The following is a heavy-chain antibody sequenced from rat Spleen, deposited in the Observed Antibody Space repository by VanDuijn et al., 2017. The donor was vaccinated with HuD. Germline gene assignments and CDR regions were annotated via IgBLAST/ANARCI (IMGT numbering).Heavy chain of an antibody. CDR2: ISTGGGIT. Sequence: EVLLVESGGGLVQPGRSLKLSCAASGFTFSNYYMAWVRQAPTKGLECVAYISTGGGITYYRDSVKGRFTISRDNAKSTLYLQMDSLRSEDTATYYGARRGYYSGLFDYWGQGVMVTVSS. D-gene: IGHD1-1*01. V-gene: IGHV5-25*01. CDR1: GFTFSNYY. J-gene: IGHJ2*01. CDR3: ARRGYYSGLFDY.